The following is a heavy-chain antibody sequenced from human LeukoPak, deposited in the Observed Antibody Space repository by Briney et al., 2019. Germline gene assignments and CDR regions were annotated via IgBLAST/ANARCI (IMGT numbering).Heavy chain of an antibody. J-gene: IGHJ4*02. Sequence: PGGSLRLSCAASGFTFSSYTMNWVRQAPGKGLEWVSSISRSSSYIYYADSVKGRFTISRDNSKNTLYLQMNSLRAEDTAVYYCAEGDYYDSSGPFDYWGQGTLVTVSS. D-gene: IGHD3-22*01. CDR3: AEGDYYDSSGPFDY. V-gene: IGHV3-21*01. CDR2: ISRSSSYI. CDR1: GFTFSSYT.